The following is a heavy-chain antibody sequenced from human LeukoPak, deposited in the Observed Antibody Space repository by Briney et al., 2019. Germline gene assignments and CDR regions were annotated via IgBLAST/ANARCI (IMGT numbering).Heavy chain of an antibody. J-gene: IGHJ4*02. CDR3: ARDYDFWSGYYTISLTFDY. CDR2: IKQDGSEK. CDR1: GITFSSYW. V-gene: IGHV3-7*01. Sequence: GGSLRLSCAASGITFSSYWMSLVRQAPGKGLEWVANIKQDGSEKYYVDSVKGRFTISRDNAKNSLYLQMNSLRAEDTAVYYCARDYDFWSGYYTISLTFDYWGQGTLVTVSS. D-gene: IGHD3-3*01.